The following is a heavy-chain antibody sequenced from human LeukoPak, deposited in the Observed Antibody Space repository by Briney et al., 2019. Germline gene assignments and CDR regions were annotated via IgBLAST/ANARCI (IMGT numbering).Heavy chain of an antibody. CDR3: ARDFYLDGYPYFDY. CDR2: IYYSGRI. V-gene: IGHV4-59*01. CDR1: GGSIRSYY. J-gene: IGHJ4*02. Sequence: SETLTLTCTVSGGSIRSYYWSWIRQPPGKGLEWIGYIYYSGRIKYNPSRKSRVTISVGTSKNQFSLRLSPVTAADTAVYFCARDFYLDGYPYFDYWGQGTLVTVFS. D-gene: IGHD5-24*01.